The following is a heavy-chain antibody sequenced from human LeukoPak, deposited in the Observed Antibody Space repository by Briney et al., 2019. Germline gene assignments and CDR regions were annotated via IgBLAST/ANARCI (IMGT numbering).Heavy chain of an antibody. V-gene: IGHV3-23*01. CDR3: AKNLGYCSGGSCYNY. CDR2: ISGSGGST. Sequence: GGSLRLSCAAAGFTFSSYAMSWVRQAPGKGLEWVSAISGSGGSTYYADSVKGRFTISRDNSKNTLYLQMNSLRAEDTAVYYCAKNLGYCSGGSCYNYWGQGTLVTVSS. D-gene: IGHD2-15*01. CDR1: GFTFSSYA. J-gene: IGHJ4*02.